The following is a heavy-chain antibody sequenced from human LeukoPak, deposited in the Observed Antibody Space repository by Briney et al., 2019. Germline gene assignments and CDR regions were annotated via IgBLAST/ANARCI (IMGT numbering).Heavy chain of an antibody. D-gene: IGHD3-22*01. CDR1: GFTFSSYA. CDR2: ISYDGSNK. Sequence: PGGSLRLSCAASGFTFSSYAMHWVRQAPGKGLEWVAVISYDGSNKYYADSVKGRFTISRDNSKNTLYLQMNSLRAEDTAVYYCARDHRGRYYYDSSGYALDYWGQGTLVTVSS. J-gene: IGHJ4*02. CDR3: ARDHRGRYYYDSSGYALDY. V-gene: IGHV3-30*04.